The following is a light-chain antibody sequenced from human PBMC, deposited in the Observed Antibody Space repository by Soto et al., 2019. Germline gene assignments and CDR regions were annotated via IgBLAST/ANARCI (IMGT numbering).Light chain of an antibody. CDR2: EQS. Sequence: DIHLTQSPSFLSASVGDRVTITCRPSQAVPNNMAWYQQKPGKPPKLLIYEQSTLHSGVPSRFSGRKSGTQFTLPIDCLQPEDFGTYYCQQVKPYPRTFGGGTKVEIK. CDR3: QQVKPYPRT. J-gene: IGKJ4*01. CDR1: QAVPNN. V-gene: IGKV1-9*01.